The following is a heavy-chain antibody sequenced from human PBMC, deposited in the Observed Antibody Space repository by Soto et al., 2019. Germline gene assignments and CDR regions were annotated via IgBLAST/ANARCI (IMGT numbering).Heavy chain of an antibody. CDR2: IYYSGST. CDR1: GGSISSYY. J-gene: IGHJ4*02. Sequence: PSXTLSLTCTVSGGSISSYYCSWIVQPPGKGLEWIGYIYYSGSTNYNPSLKSRVTISVDTSKNQFSLNLSFVTAEDTAVYYCATMGTPATGLYYFDYWGQGTLVTVSS. CDR3: ATMGTPATGLYYFDY. V-gene: IGHV4-59*08. D-gene: IGHD1-7*01.